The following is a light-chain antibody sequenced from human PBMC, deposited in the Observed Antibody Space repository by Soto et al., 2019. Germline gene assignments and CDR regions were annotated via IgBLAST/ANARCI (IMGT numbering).Light chain of an antibody. CDR1: SSDVGGYNY. Sequence: QSVLTQPASVSGSPGQSITISCTGTSSDVGGYNYFSWYQQHPGKAPKLMIYDVSNRPSGVSNRFSGSKSGNTASLTISGLQAEDEADYYCSSYTSSSTHGFGGGTKLTV. CDR2: DVS. V-gene: IGLV2-14*01. CDR3: SSYTSSSTHG. J-gene: IGLJ2*01.